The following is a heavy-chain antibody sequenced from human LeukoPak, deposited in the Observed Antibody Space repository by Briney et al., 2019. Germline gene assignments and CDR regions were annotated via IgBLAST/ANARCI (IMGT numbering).Heavy chain of an antibody. Sequence: PGGSLRLSCAASGFTFSSYSMNWVRQAPGKGLEWVSSISSSSSYIYYADSVKGRFTISRDNAKNSLYLQMNSLRAEDTAVCYCARVEFDWYFDLWGRGTLVTVSS. CDR2: ISSSSSYI. V-gene: IGHV3-21*01. J-gene: IGHJ2*01. CDR3: ARVEFDWYFDL. CDR1: GFTFSSYS. D-gene: IGHD3-10*01.